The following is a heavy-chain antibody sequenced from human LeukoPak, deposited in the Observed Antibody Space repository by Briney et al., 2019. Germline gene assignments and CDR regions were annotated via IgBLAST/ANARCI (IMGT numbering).Heavy chain of an antibody. CDR1: GGSISSYY. J-gene: IGHJ4*02. CDR3: AREGVAGFDY. D-gene: IGHD6-19*01. V-gene: IGHV4-59*01. CDR2: IYYSGST. Sequence: SETLSLTCTVSGGSISSYYWSWVRQPPGKGLEWIGYIYYSGSTNYNPSLKSRVTISVDTSKNQFSLKLSSVTAADTAVYYCAREGVAGFDYWGQGTLVTVSS.